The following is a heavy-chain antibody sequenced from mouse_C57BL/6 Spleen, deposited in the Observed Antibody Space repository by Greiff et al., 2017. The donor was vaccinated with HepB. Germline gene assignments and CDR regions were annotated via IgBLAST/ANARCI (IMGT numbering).Heavy chain of an antibody. V-gene: IGHV5-17*01. CDR1: GFTFSDYG. CDR3: ARGPRDWYFDV. CDR2: ISSGSSTI. Sequence: EVQLQESGGGLVKPGGSLKLSCAASGFTFSDYGMHWVRQAPEKGLEWVAYISSGSSTIYYADTVKGRFTISRDNAKNTLFLQMTSLRSEDTAMYYCARGPRDWYFDVWGTGTTVTVSS. J-gene: IGHJ1*03.